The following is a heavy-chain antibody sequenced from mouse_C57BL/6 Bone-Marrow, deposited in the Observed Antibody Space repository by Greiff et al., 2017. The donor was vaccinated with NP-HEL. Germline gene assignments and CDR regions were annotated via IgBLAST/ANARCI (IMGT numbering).Heavy chain of an antibody. D-gene: IGHD1-1*01. CDR3: ASRSSYFDY. Sequence: QVQLQQSGAELMKPGASVKLSCKATGYTFTGYWIEWVKQRPGHGLEWIGEILPGGGSTNYNEKFKGKATFTVDTSSNTAYMQLSILTTEDSAIYYCASRSSYFDYWGQGTTLTVSA. CDR1: GYTFTGYW. CDR2: ILPGGGST. V-gene: IGHV1-9*01. J-gene: IGHJ2*01.